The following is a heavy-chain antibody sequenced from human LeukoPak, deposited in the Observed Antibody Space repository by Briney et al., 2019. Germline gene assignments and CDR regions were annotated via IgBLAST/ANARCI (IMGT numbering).Heavy chain of an antibody. Sequence: GGSLRLSCAASGFTFSDYYMSWIRQAPGKGLEWVSYISSSGSTIYYADSVKGRFTISRDNAKNSLYLQMNSLRAEDTALYYCARVTHYYDSSGYWDAFDIWGQGTMVTVSS. V-gene: IGHV3-11*01. CDR3: ARVTHYYDSSGYWDAFDI. J-gene: IGHJ3*02. D-gene: IGHD3-22*01. CDR1: GFTFSDYY. CDR2: ISSSGSTI.